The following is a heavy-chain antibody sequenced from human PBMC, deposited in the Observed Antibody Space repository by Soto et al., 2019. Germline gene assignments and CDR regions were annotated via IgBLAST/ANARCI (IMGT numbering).Heavy chain of an antibody. D-gene: IGHD2-15*01. CDR3: ARGDCSGGSCFGYYYGMDV. CDR1: GGTFSSYA. Sequence: QVQLVQSGAEVKKPGSSVKVSCKASGGTFSSYAISWVRQAPGQGLEWMGGIIPIFGTANYAQKFQGRVRITADESTSTAYMELSSLRSEDTAVYYCARGDCSGGSCFGYYYGMDVWGQGTTVTVSS. J-gene: IGHJ6*02. V-gene: IGHV1-69*12. CDR2: IIPIFGTA.